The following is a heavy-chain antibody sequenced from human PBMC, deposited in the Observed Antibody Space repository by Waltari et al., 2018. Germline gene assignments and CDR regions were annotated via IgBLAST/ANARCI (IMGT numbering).Heavy chain of an antibody. V-gene: IGHV4-38-2*01. D-gene: IGHD6-13*01. CDR1: GYSISSGYY. CDR2: IYHSGST. Sequence: QVQLQESGPGLVKPSETLSLTCAVSGYSISSGYYWGWIRPPPGEGLEWIGSIYHSGSTYYNPSLKSRVTISVDTSKNQFSLKLSSVTAADTAVYYCARCPEEVLFSSSWYYFDYWGQGTLVTVSS. CDR3: ARCPEEVLFSSSWYYFDY. J-gene: IGHJ4*02.